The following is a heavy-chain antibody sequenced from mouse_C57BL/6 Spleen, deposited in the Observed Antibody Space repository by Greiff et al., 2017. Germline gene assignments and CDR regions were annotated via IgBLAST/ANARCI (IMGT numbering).Heavy chain of an antibody. D-gene: IGHD6-1*01. V-gene: IGHV5-17*01. CDR3: ARRLPLYDMGY. Sequence: EVKLMESGGGLVKPGGSLSLSCAASGFTFSDYGMHWVRQAPETGLEWVAYISSGSSTIYYADTVKGRFTISRDNAKNTLFLQMTSLRSEDTAMYYCARRLPLYDMGYWGQGTSVTVSS. CDR1: GFTFSDYG. J-gene: IGHJ4*01. CDR2: ISSGSSTI.